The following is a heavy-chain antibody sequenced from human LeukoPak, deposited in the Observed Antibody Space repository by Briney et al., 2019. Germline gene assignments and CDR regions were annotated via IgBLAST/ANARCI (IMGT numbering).Heavy chain of an antibody. CDR2: IDGSGGTT. J-gene: IGHJ4*02. CDR1: GFTFITCA. V-gene: IGHV3-23*01. CDR3: AKAITYSSTLIDS. Sequence: PGGSLRLSCTASGFTFITCAMSWVRQAPGKGLEWVSGIDGSGGTTYYADSVKGRFTISRDNSKNTLYLQMNGLRAEDAAVYYCAKAITYSSTLIDSWGQGTLVTVSS. D-gene: IGHD6-13*01.